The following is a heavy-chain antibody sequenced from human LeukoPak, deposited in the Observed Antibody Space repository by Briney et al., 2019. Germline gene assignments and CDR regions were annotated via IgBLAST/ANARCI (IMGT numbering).Heavy chain of an antibody. CDR3: ARARYVNSFYAFDI. Sequence: PSETLSLTCTVSGGSISNYYWSWLRLPPGKGLEWIGYLSKSGNTNYSPSLKSRVTIFGDTSKNQFFLKLSSVTAVDTAVYYCARARYVNSFYAFDIWGQGTTVTVSS. CDR1: GGSISNYY. CDR2: LSKSGNT. V-gene: IGHV4-59*01. J-gene: IGHJ3*02. D-gene: IGHD3-9*01.